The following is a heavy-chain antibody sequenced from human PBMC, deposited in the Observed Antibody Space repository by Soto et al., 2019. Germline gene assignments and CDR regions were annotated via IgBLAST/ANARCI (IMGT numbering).Heavy chain of an antibody. V-gene: IGHV4-59*01. J-gene: IGHJ6*02. CDR2: IYYSGIT. CDR3: ARGWFGEFATYYYYYGMDV. Sequence: SETLSLTCTVSGGSISSYYWSWIRQPPGKGLEWIGYIYYSGITDYNPSLKSRVTISVDTSKSQFSLKLSSVTAADTAVYYCARGWFGEFATYYYYYGMDVWGQGTTVTVSS. D-gene: IGHD3-10*01. CDR1: GGSISSYY.